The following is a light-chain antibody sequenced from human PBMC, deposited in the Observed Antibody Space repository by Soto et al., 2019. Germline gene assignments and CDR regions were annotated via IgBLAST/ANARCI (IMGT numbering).Light chain of an antibody. Sequence: DIQMTQSPSTLSASVGDRITITCRASQSISSWLAWYQQKPGKAPKVLLYKASTLESGVPSRFSSSGSGTEFTLTISSLQPDDFATYYCQQYKPYWSFGQGTTVEIK. J-gene: IGKJ1*01. CDR3: QQYKPYWS. CDR1: QSISSW. V-gene: IGKV1-5*03. CDR2: KAS.